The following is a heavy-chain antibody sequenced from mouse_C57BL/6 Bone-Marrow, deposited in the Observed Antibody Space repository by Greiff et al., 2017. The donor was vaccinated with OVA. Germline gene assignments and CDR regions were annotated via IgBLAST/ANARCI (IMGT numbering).Heavy chain of an antibody. CDR3: ARPRLRRGVYGYFDV. CDR2: INPDSSTI. Sequence: EVKLLESGGGLVQPGGSLKLSCAASGIDFSRYWMSWVRRAPGKGLEWIGEINPDSSTINYAPSLKDKFIISRDNAKNTLYLQMSKVRSEDTDLYYCARPRLRRGVYGYFDVWGTGTTVTFSS. D-gene: IGHD2-4*01. CDR1: GIDFSRYW. V-gene: IGHV4-1*01. J-gene: IGHJ1*03.